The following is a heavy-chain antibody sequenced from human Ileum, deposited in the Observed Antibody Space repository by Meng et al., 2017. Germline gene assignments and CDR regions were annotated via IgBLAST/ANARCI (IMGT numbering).Heavy chain of an antibody. V-gene: IGHV3-73*01. CDR1: GFTFSDSA. J-gene: IGHJ5*02. CDR3: ARPSYGDYGVS. Sequence: EVQRVESGGGWVQPGGSRKRSCAAAGFTFSDSAMYWVGQTSGKGLEWVGRIRSKANSYTTGYIASVKGRLTISRDNSKNTAYLQMDSLKIEDTAVYYCARPSYGDYGVSWGQGTLVTVSS. CDR2: IRSKANSYTT. D-gene: IGHD4-17*01.